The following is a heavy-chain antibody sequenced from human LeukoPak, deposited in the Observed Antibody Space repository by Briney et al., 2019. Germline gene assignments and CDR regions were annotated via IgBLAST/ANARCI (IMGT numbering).Heavy chain of an antibody. CDR3: ARRGYGDYPFDY. D-gene: IGHD4-17*01. J-gene: IGHJ4*02. V-gene: IGHV5-51*01. Sequence: PGESLKISCKGSGYSFTSYWIAWVRQMPGKGLEWMGITYPGDSHTRYSPSFQGQVTISADKSITTASLQWSSLKASDTAMYYCARRGYGDYPFDYWGQGTLVTVSS. CDR2: TYPGDSHT. CDR1: GYSFTSYW.